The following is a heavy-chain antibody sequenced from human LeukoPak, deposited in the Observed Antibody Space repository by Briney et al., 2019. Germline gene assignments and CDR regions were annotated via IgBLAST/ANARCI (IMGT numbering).Heavy chain of an antibody. V-gene: IGHV3-23*01. J-gene: IGHJ4*02. CDR2: ISDSGGST. CDR1: GFTFSTYG. D-gene: IGHD3-3*01. CDR3: AKDTRTISCLDY. Sequence: PGGSLRLSCAAASGFTFSTYGMSWVRQAPGKGLEWVSAISDSGGSTYYADSVKGRFTISRDNSKSTLYLQMNSLRAEDTAVYCCAKDTRTISCLDYWGQGTLVTVSS.